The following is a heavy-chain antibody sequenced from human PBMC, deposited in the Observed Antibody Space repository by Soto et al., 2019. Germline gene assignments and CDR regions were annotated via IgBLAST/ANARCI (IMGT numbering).Heavy chain of an antibody. J-gene: IGHJ5*02. D-gene: IGHD1-1*01. CDR3: ARDLVRTGTSEGP. CDR2: ISAYTGNT. CDR1: GYTFTSYG. V-gene: IGHV1-18*04. Sequence: ASVEVSCKASGYTFTSYGISWVRQAPGKGLEWMGWISAYTGNTNYAQKLQGRVTITTDTSTSTAYMELRSLRSDDTAVYYCARDLVRTGTSEGPWGKGPLVTVSS.